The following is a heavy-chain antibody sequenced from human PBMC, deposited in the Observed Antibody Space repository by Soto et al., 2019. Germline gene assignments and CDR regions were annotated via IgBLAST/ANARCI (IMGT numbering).Heavy chain of an antibody. Sequence: PSETLSLTCTVSGGSISSGDYYWSWIRQPPGKGLEWIGYIYYSGSTYYNPSLKSRVTISVDTSKNQFSLKLSSVTAADTAVYYCARARGARYFEYWGQGTLVTVSS. V-gene: IGHV4-30-4*01. J-gene: IGHJ4*02. CDR3: ARARGARYFEY. D-gene: IGHD2-15*01. CDR1: GGSISSGDYY. CDR2: IYYSGST.